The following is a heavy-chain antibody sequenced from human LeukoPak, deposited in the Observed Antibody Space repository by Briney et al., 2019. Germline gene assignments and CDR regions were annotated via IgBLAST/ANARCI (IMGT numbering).Heavy chain of an antibody. D-gene: IGHD2-21*01. CDR3: AKEFNRGLPDY. Sequence: GGSLRLSCAASGFTFSSYVMHWVRQAPGKGLEWVAVISYDGSNEYYADSMKGRFTISRDNSKNTLYLQMSSLRAEDTAVYYCAKEFNRGLPDYWGQGTLVTVPS. CDR2: ISYDGSNE. CDR1: GFTFSSYV. V-gene: IGHV3-30*18. J-gene: IGHJ4*02.